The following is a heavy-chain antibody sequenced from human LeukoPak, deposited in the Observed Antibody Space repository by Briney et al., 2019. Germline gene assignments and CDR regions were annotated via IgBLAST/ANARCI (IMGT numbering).Heavy chain of an antibody. D-gene: IGHD4-17*01. Sequence: GGSLRLSCAASXXTXSSYAMSWVRQAXXXXXEWVSAISGSGGSTYYADSVKGRFTISRDNSKNTLYLQMNSLRAEDTAVYYCAKHFYGDYYFDYWGQGTLVTVSS. CDR2: ISGSGGST. CDR1: XXTXSSYA. V-gene: IGHV3-23*01. CDR3: AKHFYGDYYFDY. J-gene: IGHJ4*02.